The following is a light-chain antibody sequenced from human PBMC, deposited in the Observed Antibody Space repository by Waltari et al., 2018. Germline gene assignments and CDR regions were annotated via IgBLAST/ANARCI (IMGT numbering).Light chain of an antibody. Sequence: QSALTQPASVSGSPGQSITISCTGTSSDVGGYNYVSWYQHHPGNVPKLIISEVNNRPSGVSLRFSGSKSGNTASLSSSGLQTEDEADYYCSSYTSSTTLVFGTGTKVTVL. CDR2: EVN. J-gene: IGLJ1*01. CDR1: SSDVGGYNY. V-gene: IGLV2-14*01. CDR3: SSYTSSTTLV.